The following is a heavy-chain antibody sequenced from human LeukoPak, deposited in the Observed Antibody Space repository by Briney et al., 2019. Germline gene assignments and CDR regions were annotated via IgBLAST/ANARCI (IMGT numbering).Heavy chain of an antibody. CDR3: AKVGYYDSTGYYVFAY. CDR1: GFTFSDYY. Sequence: GGSLRLSCAASGFTFSDYYMSWIRQAPGKGLEWVSYISSSGSTLYYADSVKGRFTISRDNAKNSLYLQMNSLRAENTAVYYCAKVGYYDSTGYYVFAYWGQGTLVTVSS. CDR2: ISSSGSTL. D-gene: IGHD3-22*01. J-gene: IGHJ4*02. V-gene: IGHV3-11*01.